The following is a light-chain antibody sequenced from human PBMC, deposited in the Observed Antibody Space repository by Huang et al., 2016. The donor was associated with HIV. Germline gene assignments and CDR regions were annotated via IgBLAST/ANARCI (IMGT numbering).Light chain of an antibody. CDR2: RAS. Sequence: DIQMTQSPSSLSASVGDRVNITCRASQSITTYLNCYQQKPGKAPKLLIYRASTLQRGVPSRFSGSGSGADFTLTISTLQPEDFATYYCQQSYSTLPMYTFGQGTKLEIK. CDR1: QSITTY. J-gene: IGKJ2*01. V-gene: IGKV1-39*01. CDR3: QQSYSTLPMYT.